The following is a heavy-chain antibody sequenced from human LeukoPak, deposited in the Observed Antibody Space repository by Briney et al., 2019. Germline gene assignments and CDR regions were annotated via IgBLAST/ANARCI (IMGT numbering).Heavy chain of an antibody. CDR2: IRSKANSYAT. V-gene: IGHV3-73*01. J-gene: IGHJ5*02. CDR1: GFTFSGSA. D-gene: IGHD3-10*01. Sequence: PGGSLKLSCAASGFTFSGSAMHWVRQASGKGLEWVGRIRSKANSYATAYAASVKGRFTISIDDSKNTAYLQMNSLKTEDTAVYYCTRLSITMTSSGSYDPWGQGTLVTVSS. CDR3: TRLSITMTSSGSYDP.